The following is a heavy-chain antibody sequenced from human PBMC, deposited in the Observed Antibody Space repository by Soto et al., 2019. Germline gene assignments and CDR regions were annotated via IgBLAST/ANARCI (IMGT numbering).Heavy chain of an antibody. CDR3: ARGPIAVAGTAAAPDDY. Sequence: ASVKVSCKASGYTFTSYGISWVRQAPRQGLEWMGWISAYNGNTNYAQKLQGRVTMTTDTSTSTAYMELRSLRSDDTAVYYCARGPIAVAGTAAAPDDYWGQGTLVTVSS. J-gene: IGHJ4*02. V-gene: IGHV1-18*01. CDR2: ISAYNGNT. CDR1: GYTFTSYG. D-gene: IGHD6-19*01.